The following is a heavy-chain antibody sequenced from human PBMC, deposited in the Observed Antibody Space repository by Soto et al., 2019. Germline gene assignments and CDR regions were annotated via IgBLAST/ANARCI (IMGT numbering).Heavy chain of an antibody. D-gene: IGHD4-17*01. CDR1: GFTFSSYG. J-gene: IGHJ4*02. Sequence: QVQLVESGGGVVQPGRSLRLSCAASGFTFSSYGMHWVRQAPGKGLEWVAVISYDGSNKYYADSVKGRFTISRDNSKNTLYLQMNNLRAEDTAVYYCAKEPAYGDYGLFDYWGQGTLVTVSS. V-gene: IGHV3-30*18. CDR2: ISYDGSNK. CDR3: AKEPAYGDYGLFDY.